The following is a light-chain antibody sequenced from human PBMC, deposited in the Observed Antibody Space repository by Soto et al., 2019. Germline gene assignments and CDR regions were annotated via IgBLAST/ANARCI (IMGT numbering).Light chain of an antibody. CDR3: QQYDNSRWT. J-gene: IGKJ1*01. CDR2: GAS. V-gene: IGKV3-20*01. CDR1: QSVSSSY. Sequence: EIVLTQSPGTLSLSPGERATLSCRASQSVSSSYLAWYQQKPGQAPRLLIYGASSRATGIPDRFSGSGSGTDFTLTISRLEPEDFAVYYCQQYDNSRWTFGQGTKVDI.